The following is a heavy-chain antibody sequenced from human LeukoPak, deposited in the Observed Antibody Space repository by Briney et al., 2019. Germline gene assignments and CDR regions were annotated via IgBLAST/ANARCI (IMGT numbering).Heavy chain of an antibody. CDR3: ARASRDGYNQNFDH. CDR2: IYPGDSDT. J-gene: IGHJ4*02. CDR1: GYRFTSYW. Sequence: GESLKISCKGSGYRFTSYWIGWVRQMPGKGLEWMGIIYPGDSDTRYSPSFQGQVTISADSSTSTAYLQWSSLRASDTAMYYCARASRDGYNQNFDHWGQGTLVTVSS. V-gene: IGHV5-51*01. D-gene: IGHD5-24*01.